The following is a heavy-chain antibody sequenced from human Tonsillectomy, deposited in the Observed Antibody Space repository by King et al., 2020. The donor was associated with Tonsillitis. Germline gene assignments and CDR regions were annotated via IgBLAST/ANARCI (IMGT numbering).Heavy chain of an antibody. CDR3: AARWDYDFSLHP. D-gene: IGHD3-3*01. Sequence: QLVQSGPEVKKPGTSVKVSCKASAFTSSSSTMQWVRQARGQRLEWIGWIVVGSGNTKYAQKFQERVTITRDMSTSTAYMELSSLRFEDTAVYYCAARWDYDFSLHPWGQGTLVTVSS. CDR1: AFTSSSST. J-gene: IGHJ5*02. V-gene: IGHV1-58*02. CDR2: IVVGSGNT.